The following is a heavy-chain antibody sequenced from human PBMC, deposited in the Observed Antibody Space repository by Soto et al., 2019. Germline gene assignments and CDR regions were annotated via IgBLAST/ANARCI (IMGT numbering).Heavy chain of an antibody. CDR2: INSGGSST. CDR3: ARTGPIVVVPAAQPYYYMDV. J-gene: IGHJ6*03. Sequence: GGSLRLSCAASGFTFSSYWMHWVRQAPGKGLVWVSRINSGGSSTSYADSVKGRFTISRDNAKNTLYLQMNSLRAEDTAVYYCARTGPIVVVPAAQPYYYMDVWGKGTTVTVSS. V-gene: IGHV3-74*01. CDR1: GFTFSSYW. D-gene: IGHD2-2*01.